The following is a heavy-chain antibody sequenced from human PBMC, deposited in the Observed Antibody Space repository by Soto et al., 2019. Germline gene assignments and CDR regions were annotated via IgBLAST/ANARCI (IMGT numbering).Heavy chain of an antibody. J-gene: IGHJ4*02. CDR1: GFTFRSYT. V-gene: IGHV3-23*01. D-gene: IGHD6-19*01. CDR2: ISDSGSGT. CDR3: AKAYKSGPLYYFDC. Sequence: GXSLRLSCAASGFTFRSYTMNWVRQTPGKGLEWVSAISDSGSGTYYTDSVKGRFTVSRDNSKNTLYLQMDSLRAEDTAIYYCAKAYKSGPLYYFDCWGQGTLVTVSS.